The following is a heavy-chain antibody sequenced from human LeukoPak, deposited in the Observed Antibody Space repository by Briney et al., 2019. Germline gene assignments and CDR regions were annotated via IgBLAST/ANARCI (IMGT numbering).Heavy chain of an antibody. V-gene: IGHV3-33*05. D-gene: IGHD1-26*01. CDR3: ARGRLGKWEPKVYYYYYMDV. Sequence: GGSLRLSCAASGFTFSSYGMHWVRQAPGKGLEWVAVISYDGSNKYYADSVKGRFTISRDNAKNSLYLQMNSLRAEDTAVYYCARGRLGKWEPKVYYYYYMDVWGKGTTVTVSS. CDR1: GFTFSSYG. J-gene: IGHJ6*03. CDR2: ISYDGSNK.